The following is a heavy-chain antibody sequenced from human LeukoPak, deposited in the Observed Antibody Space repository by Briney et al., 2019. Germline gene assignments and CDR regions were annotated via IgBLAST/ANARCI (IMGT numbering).Heavy chain of an antibody. CDR2: ISGTGGGT. V-gene: IGHV3-23*01. CDR1: GFTFSNYA. CDR3: AKDLCFGSSCWSYFDY. Sequence: GGSLRLSCAASGFTFSNYAMSWVRQAPGKGLEWVSAISGTGGGTFYADSVQGRFTVSRDNSKNTLHLQMSSLRAEDTAVYYCAKDLCFGSSCWSYFDYWGQGSLVTVSS. D-gene: IGHD6-13*01. J-gene: IGHJ4*02.